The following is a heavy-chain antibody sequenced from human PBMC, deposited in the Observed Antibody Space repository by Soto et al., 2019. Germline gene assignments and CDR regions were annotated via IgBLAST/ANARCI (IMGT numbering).Heavy chain of an antibody. CDR1: GFTFDTFW. CDR3: ARDFATHCSGSTCYPYAY. V-gene: IGHV3-7*03. J-gene: IGHJ4*02. Sequence: GGSLRLSCASSGFTFDTFWMSWVRQSPGKGLEWVANIKHDGSETYYVDSVKGRFTISRDNAKNSLFLQMNTLRTEDTAVYYCARDFATHCSGSTCYPYAYWGQGALVTVSS. D-gene: IGHD2-15*01. CDR2: IKHDGSET.